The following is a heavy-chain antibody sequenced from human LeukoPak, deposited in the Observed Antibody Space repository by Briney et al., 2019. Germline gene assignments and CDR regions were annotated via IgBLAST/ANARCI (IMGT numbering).Heavy chain of an antibody. CDR3: ASGVCSSTSCWDWFDP. J-gene: IGHJ5*02. D-gene: IGHD2-2*01. Sequence: ASVKVSCKASGYTFTSYGISWVRQAPGQGLEWMGWISAYNGNTNYAQKLQGRVTMTTDTSTSTAYMELRSLRSDDTAVYYCASGVCSSTSCWDWFDPWGQGTLVTVSS. V-gene: IGHV1-18*01. CDR1: GYTFTSYG. CDR2: ISAYNGNT.